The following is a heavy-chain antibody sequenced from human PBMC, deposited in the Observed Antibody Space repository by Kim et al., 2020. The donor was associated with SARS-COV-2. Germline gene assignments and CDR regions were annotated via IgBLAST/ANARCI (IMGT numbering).Heavy chain of an antibody. CDR2: ISSSSSYI. D-gene: IGHD3-9*01. CDR3: AREDDILTGYPFPFFDY. J-gene: IGHJ4*02. Sequence: GGSLRLSCAASGFTFSSYSMNWVRQAPGKGLEWVSSISSSSSYIYYADSVKGRFTISRDNAKNSLYLQMNSLRAEDTAVYYCAREDDILTGYPFPFFDYWGQETLVIVSS. V-gene: IGHV3-21*01. CDR1: GFTFSSYS.